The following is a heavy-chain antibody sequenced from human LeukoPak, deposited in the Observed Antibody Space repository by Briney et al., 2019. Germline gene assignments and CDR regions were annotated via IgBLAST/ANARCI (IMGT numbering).Heavy chain of an antibody. V-gene: IGHV3-7*03. Sequence: GGSLRLSCAASGFTFNDYWMTWVRQAPGKGLEWVAHIKKDRSEKYYVDSLKGRFTISRDNAKNSLFLQMNSLRAEDTAVYYCVRDCSSASLSSGCYYAMDVWGKGTTVTVSS. CDR2: IKKDRSEK. CDR1: GFTFNDYW. D-gene: IGHD2-2*01. CDR3: VRDCSSASLSSGCYYAMDV. J-gene: IGHJ6*04.